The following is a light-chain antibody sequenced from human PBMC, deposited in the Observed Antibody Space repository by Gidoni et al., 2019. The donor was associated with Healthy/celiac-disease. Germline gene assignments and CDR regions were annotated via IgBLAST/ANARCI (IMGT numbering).Light chain of an antibody. CDR2: DAS. J-gene: IGKJ3*01. CDR1: QSVSSY. CDR3: QQRSNWPPLT. Sequence: EIALTQSPATLSLSPGERATLSCRASQSVSSYLAWYQQKPGQAPGLLIYDASNRATGIPARFSGSGSGTDFTLTISSLEPEDFAVYYCQQRSNWPPLTFXPXTKVDIK. V-gene: IGKV3-11*01.